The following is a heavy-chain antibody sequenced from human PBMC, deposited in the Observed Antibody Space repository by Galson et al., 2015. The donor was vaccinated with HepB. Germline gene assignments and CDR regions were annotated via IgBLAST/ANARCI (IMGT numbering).Heavy chain of an antibody. CDR2: IDPSDSYT. D-gene: IGHD5-18*01. J-gene: IGHJ2*01. Sequence: QSGAEVKKPGESLRISCKGSGYSFTSYWISWVRQMPGKGLEWMGRIDPSDSYTNYSPSFQGHVTISADKSISTAYLQWSSLKASDTAMYYCAANRGGSVRYSYGNRYFDLWGRGTLVTVSS. V-gene: IGHV5-10-1*01. CDR1: GYSFTSYW. CDR3: AANRGGSVRYSYGNRYFDL.